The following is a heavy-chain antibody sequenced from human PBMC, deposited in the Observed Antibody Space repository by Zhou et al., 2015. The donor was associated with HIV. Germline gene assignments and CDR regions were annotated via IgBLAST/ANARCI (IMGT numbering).Heavy chain of an antibody. CDR2: IIPMFDIE. CDR3: ARSSGNYDFAFDI. CDR1: GVTFTNYA. J-gene: IGHJ3*02. V-gene: IGHV1-69*17. D-gene: IGHD3-22*01. Sequence: QVPLVQSGAEVKKPGSSVKVSCQASGVTFTNYAISWVRQAPGQGLEWMGGIIPMFDIENHAQKFRGRLTITADKSTGAAYMELNSLRSEDAAVYYCARSSGNYDFAFDIWGQGTRVIVSS.